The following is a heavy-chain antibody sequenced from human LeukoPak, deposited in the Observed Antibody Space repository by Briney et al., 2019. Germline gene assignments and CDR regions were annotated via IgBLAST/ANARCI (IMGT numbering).Heavy chain of an antibody. D-gene: IGHD1-26*01. CDR1: GYTFTGYY. CDR3: ARGWSGSYYSHYYYYMDV. V-gene: IGHV1-2*02. CDR2: INPNSGGT. Sequence: ASVKVSCKASGYTFTGYYMHWVRQAPGQGLEWMGWINPNSGGTNYTQKFPGRVTMNRDTSISTAYMELSRLRSDDTAVYYCARGWSGSYYSHYYYYMDVWGKGTTVTVSS. J-gene: IGHJ6*03.